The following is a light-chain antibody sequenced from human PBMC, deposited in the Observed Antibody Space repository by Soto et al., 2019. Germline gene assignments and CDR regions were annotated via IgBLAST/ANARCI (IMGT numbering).Light chain of an antibody. CDR1: SSNIGAGYD. Sequence: QSALTQPPSVSGAPGQRFTIPCTGSSSNIGAGYDVHWYQQLPGTAPKLLIYGNSDRPSGVPDRFSGSKSDTSASLAITGLQAEDEADYYCQSYDNSLSAFVFGTGTKVTVL. J-gene: IGLJ1*01. V-gene: IGLV1-40*01. CDR3: QSYDNSLSAFV. CDR2: GNS.